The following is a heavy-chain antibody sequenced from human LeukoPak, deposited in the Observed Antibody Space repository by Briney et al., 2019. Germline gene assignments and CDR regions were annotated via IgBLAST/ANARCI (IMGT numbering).Heavy chain of an antibody. J-gene: IGHJ4*02. CDR1: RFTFSDYS. CDR3: ARVGCLRTLGYCSSFTSIDY. Sequence: GGALRLSCAASRFTFSDYSMNGVRQGPGKGLEGVSSISSRSSSTSYIASVKGRFTISRDNAKNSLYLQMNRLRAEDTAVYYCARVGCLRTLGYCSSFTSIDYWGRGTLVTVSS. V-gene: IGHV3-21*01. CDR2: ISSRSSST. D-gene: IGHD2-2*01.